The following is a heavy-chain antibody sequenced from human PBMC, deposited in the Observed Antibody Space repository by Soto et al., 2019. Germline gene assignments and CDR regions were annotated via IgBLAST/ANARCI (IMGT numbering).Heavy chain of an antibody. Sequence: ASVKVSCKASGYTFTSYGISWVRQAPGQGLEWMGWISAYNGNTNYAQKLQGRVTMTTDTSTSTAYMELRSLRSDDTAVYYCARERKNYYDSSGYYHDWYFDLWGRGTLVTVSS. J-gene: IGHJ2*01. V-gene: IGHV1-18*04. CDR2: ISAYNGNT. D-gene: IGHD3-22*01. CDR3: ARERKNYYDSSGYYHDWYFDL. CDR1: GYTFTSYG.